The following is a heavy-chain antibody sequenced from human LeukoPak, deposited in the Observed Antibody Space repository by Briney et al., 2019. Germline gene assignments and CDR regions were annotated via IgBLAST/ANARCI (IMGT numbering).Heavy chain of an antibody. V-gene: IGHV3-73*01. Sequence: GGSLRLSCAASGFPFSGSAMHWLRQASRKGRAGVGRTRSEANSYGTAYAASVKGRFTISRDDSKNTTYLQMSSLKTEDTAVHYCARHDYGDYPGGVNYWGQGNLGTVSS. D-gene: IGHD4-17*01. J-gene: IGHJ4*02. CDR2: TRSEANSYGT. CDR1: GFPFSGSA. CDR3: ARHDYGDYPGGVNY.